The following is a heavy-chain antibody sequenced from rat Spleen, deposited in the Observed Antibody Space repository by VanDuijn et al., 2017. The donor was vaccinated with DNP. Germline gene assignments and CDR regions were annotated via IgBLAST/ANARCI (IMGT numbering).Heavy chain of an antibody. CDR2: IGYSGST. CDR1: GYSITSNY. D-gene: IGHD1-11*01. V-gene: IGHV3-1*01. J-gene: IGHJ1*01. CDR3: ARHYGGYSYYWYFDF. Sequence: EVQLQESGPGLVKPSQSLSLTCSVTGYSITSNYWGWIRKFPGNKMEWIGHIGYSGSTTYNPSLKSRISITRDTSKNQFFLQLNSVTTEDTATYYCARHYGGYSYYWYFDFWGPGTMVTVSS.